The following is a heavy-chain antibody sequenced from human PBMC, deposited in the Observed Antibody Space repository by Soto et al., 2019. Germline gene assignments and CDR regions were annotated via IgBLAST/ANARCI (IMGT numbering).Heavy chain of an antibody. CDR3: ARLSHYAKAFDI. CDR1: GASISSYGYY. J-gene: IGHJ3*02. V-gene: IGHV4-31*03. Sequence: QVQLQESGPGLVKPSQTLSLTCTVSGASISSYGYYWSWIRPHPGKGLEWIGYIYYSGNTNYNPSLKSRVTMAIDTSKNQFSLKLSSVTAAATAVYYCARLSHYAKAFDIWGQGTMVTVSS. CDR2: IYYSGNT. D-gene: IGHD2-8*01.